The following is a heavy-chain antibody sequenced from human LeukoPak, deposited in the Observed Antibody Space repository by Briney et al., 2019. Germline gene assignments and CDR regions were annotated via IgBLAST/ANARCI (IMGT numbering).Heavy chain of an antibody. CDR2: ISYDGSNK. J-gene: IGHJ4*02. D-gene: IGHD2-2*02. CDR1: GFTFSSYA. Sequence: GGSLRLSCAASGFTFSSYAMHWVRQAPGKGLEWVAVISYDGSNKYYADSVKGRFTISRDNSKNTLYLQMNSLRAEDTAVYYCATYCSSTSCYNWGQGTLVTVSS. CDR3: ATYCSSTSCYN. V-gene: IGHV3-30-3*01.